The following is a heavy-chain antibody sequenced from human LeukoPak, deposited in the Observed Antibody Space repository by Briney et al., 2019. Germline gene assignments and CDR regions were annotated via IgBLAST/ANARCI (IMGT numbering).Heavy chain of an antibody. D-gene: IGHD6-19*01. CDR1: GFTFSNYA. J-gene: IGHJ4*02. Sequence: GGSLRLSCAASGFTFSNYAVSWVRQAPGKGLEWVSAFSGSGDNTYYADSVQDRVTISRNNPRNKLYLQMNSLIAEDTAVYYGAKDGRGIAVAHTYYFDYWGQGTLVTVSS. CDR2: FSGSGDNT. V-gene: IGHV3-23*01. CDR3: AKDGRGIAVAHTYYFDY.